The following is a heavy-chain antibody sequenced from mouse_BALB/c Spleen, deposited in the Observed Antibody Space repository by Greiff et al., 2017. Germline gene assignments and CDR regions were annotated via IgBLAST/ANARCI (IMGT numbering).Heavy chain of an antibody. J-gene: IGHJ4*01. V-gene: IGHV2-4-1*01. CDR2: IWSGGST. CDR3: ARGDGNYPDYYAMDY. Sequence: VQGVESGPGLVQPSQSLSITCTVSGFSLTSYGVHWVRQSPGKGLEWLGAIWSGGSTDYNAAFISRLSISKDNSKSQVFFKMNSLQADDTAIYYCARGDGNYPDYYAMDYWGQGTSVTVSS. D-gene: IGHD2-1*01. CDR1: GFSLTSYG.